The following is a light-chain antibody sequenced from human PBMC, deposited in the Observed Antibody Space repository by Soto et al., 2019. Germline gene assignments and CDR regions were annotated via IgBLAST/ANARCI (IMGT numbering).Light chain of an antibody. CDR2: AAS. CDR1: QGISTY. CDR3: QQLISYPLT. V-gene: IGKV1-9*01. Sequence: DIPLTQSPSFLSASVGDRVTITCRASQGISTYLAWYQQKPGKAPELLIYAASTLQSGVPSRFSGSGSGTEFTLTISSLQPEDFATYYCQQLISYPLTFGGGTKVEIK. J-gene: IGKJ4*01.